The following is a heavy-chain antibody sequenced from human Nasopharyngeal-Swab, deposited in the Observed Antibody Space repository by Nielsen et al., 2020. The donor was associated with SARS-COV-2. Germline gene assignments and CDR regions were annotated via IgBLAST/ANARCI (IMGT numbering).Heavy chain of an antibody. J-gene: IGHJ5*02. Sequence: SETLSLTCAVSGVSITSKYLSWIRHAQGHGLAWIGYISHNSGTSYSPSLKSRVTMFLDTSKNQFSLRLRSLNAADTAVYYCAKEGATGWFDPWGQGTLVTVSS. V-gene: IGHV4-59*01. CDR1: GVSITSKY. CDR2: ISHNSGT. CDR3: AKEGATGWFDP.